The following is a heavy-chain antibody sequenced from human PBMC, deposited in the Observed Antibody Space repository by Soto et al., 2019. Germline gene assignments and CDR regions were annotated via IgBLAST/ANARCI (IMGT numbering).Heavy chain of an antibody. D-gene: IGHD1-1*01. CDR3: ASLTTQGYYYYYGMNV. Sequence: SETLSLTCAVYGGSFSGYYWSWIRQPPGEGLEWIGEINHSGSTNCNPSLKSRVTISVDTSKNQFSLKLSSVTAADTAVYYCASLTTQGYYYYYGMNVWGQGTTVTVSS. J-gene: IGHJ6*02. CDR1: GGSFSGYY. CDR2: INHSGST. V-gene: IGHV4-34*01.